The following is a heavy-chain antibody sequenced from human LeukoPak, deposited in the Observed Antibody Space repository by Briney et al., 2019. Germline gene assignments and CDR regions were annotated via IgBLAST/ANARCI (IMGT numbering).Heavy chain of an antibody. CDR1: GFTVSTNY. J-gene: IGHJ5*02. CDR2: IYSGGST. D-gene: IGHD3-10*01. CDR3: ARGHYYGSGSYFRWFDP. Sequence: GGSLRLSCAASGFTVSTNYMSWVRQAPGKGLEWVSVIYSGGSTYYADSVKGRFTISRHNSKNTLYLQMNSLRAEDTAVYYCARGHYYGSGSYFRWFDPWGQGTLVTVSS. V-gene: IGHV3-53*04.